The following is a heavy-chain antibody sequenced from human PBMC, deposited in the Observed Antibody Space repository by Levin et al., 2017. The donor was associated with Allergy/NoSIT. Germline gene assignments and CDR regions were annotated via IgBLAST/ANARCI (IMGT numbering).Heavy chain of an antibody. Sequence: LSLPCAASGFIVRDSYMSWLRQAPGKGLEWVSYISRGNSYTNYLDSVKGRFTISRDNAKNSLYLQMNSLRAEDTAIYYCARGRVPNDYWGQGTLVTVSS. J-gene: IGHJ4*02. CDR3: ARGRVPNDY. D-gene: IGHD3-10*01. V-gene: IGHV3-11*05. CDR1: GFIVRDSY. CDR2: ISRGNSYT.